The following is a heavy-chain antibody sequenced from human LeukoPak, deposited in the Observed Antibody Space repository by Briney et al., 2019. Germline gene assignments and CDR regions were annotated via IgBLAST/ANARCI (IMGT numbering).Heavy chain of an antibody. CDR3: AKSNGYGLIDI. D-gene: IGHD3-10*01. J-gene: IGHJ3*02. CDR1: GGSISSYY. CDR2: IYTSGST. Sequence: PSETLSLTCTVSGGSISSYYWSWIRQPAGKGLEWIGRIYTSGSTNYNPSLKSRVTMSLDTSRNQFSLKLNSVTAADTAVYYCAKSNGYGLIDIWGQGTMVTVSS. V-gene: IGHV4-4*07.